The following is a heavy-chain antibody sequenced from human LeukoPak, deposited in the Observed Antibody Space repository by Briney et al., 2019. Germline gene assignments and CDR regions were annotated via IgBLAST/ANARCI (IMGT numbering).Heavy chain of an antibody. CDR2: ISHDGNNK. CDR3: AKEYLSGFDP. D-gene: IGHD1-14*01. CDR1: GFTFSSYG. Sequence: RSLRLSCAASGFTFSSYGMHWVRQAPGKGLEGAAIISHDGNNKYYADSVKGRFTISRDNSKNTLYLQMNSLRAEDTAVYYCAKEYLSGFDPWGQGTLVTVSS. J-gene: IGHJ5*02. V-gene: IGHV3-30*18.